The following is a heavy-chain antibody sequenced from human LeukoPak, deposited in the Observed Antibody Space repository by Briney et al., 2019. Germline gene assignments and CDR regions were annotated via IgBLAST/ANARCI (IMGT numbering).Heavy chain of an antibody. CDR3: AKDGEIAARFYFDY. J-gene: IGHJ4*02. CDR1: GFTFSSYG. D-gene: IGHD7-27*01. CDR2: IRYDGSNK. Sequence: GGSLRLSCAASGFTFSSYGMHWVRQAPGKGLEWVAFIRYDGSNKYYADSVKGRFTISRDNSKNTLYLQMNSLRAEDTAVYYCAKDGEIAARFYFDYWGQGTLVTVSS. V-gene: IGHV3-30*02.